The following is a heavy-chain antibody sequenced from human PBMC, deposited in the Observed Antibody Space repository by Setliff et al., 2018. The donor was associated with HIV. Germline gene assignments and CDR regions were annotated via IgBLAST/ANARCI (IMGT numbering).Heavy chain of an antibody. Sequence: RASVKVSCKTSGYTFTQSHDLHWVRRVPGQGPEWMGWINLVTGKTAYLQKFQGRVIITRDTSASTAFMEMGSLRSEDTAVYFCANGGSGGQFDHWGQGTLVTVSS. J-gene: IGHJ4*02. V-gene: IGHV1-3*01. CDR1: GYTFTQSHD. D-gene: IGHD3-16*01. CDR2: INLVTGKT. CDR3: ANGGSGGQFDH.